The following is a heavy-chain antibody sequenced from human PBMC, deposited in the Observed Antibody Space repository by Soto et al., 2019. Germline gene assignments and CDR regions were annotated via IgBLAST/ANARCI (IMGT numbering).Heavy chain of an antibody. J-gene: IGHJ6*01. V-gene: IGHV5-10-1*01. Sequence: GESLKSSCKGSGYSFTSYWTSWVRQMPGKGLEWMGRIDPSNSYTNYSPSFPGHVTISADKSISTADLQWRSLKASDTAIYDWARFEPKLAAAVYYYLGMDVWGRGTIFTDS. CDR3: ARFEPKLAAAVYYYLGMDV. CDR1: GYSFTSYW. CDR2: IDPSNSYT. D-gene: IGHD6-13*01.